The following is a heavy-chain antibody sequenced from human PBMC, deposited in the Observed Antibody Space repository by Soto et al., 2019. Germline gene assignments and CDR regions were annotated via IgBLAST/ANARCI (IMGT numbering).Heavy chain of an antibody. CDR1: GGTFSSYA. V-gene: IGHV1-69*13. CDR3: ARTARDDFWSGYGKGSIGWFDP. Sequence: ASVKVSCKASGGTFSSYAISWVRQAPGQGLEWMGGVIPIFGTANYAQKFQGRVTITADESTSTAYMELSSLRSEDTAVYYCARTARDDFWSGYGKGSIGWFDPWGQGTLVTVSS. D-gene: IGHD3-3*01. J-gene: IGHJ5*02. CDR2: VIPIFGTA.